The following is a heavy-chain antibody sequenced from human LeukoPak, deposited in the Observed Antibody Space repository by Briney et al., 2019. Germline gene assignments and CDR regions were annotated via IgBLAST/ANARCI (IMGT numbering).Heavy chain of an antibody. Sequence: SETPSLTCTVSGGSISSSSYYWGWIRQPPGKGLEWIGSIYYSGSTYYNPSLKSRVTISVDTSKNQFSLKLSSVTAADTAVYYCARDFDYWGQGTLATVSS. CDR2: IYYSGST. V-gene: IGHV4-39*05. J-gene: IGHJ4*02. D-gene: IGHD3-10*01. CDR3: ARDFDY. CDR1: GGSISSSSYY.